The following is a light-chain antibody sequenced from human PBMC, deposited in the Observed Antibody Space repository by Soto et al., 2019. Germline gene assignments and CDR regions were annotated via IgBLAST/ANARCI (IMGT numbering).Light chain of an antibody. Sequence: QSVLTQPASVSGSPGQSITISCTGTNSDVGGYDYVSWYQQYPDKAPKLMIFEVSNRPSGVSNRFSGSKSGNTASLTISGLQTEDEADYYCSAYAGSSVLFGGGTKLTVL. J-gene: IGLJ2*01. CDR1: NSDVGGYDY. V-gene: IGLV2-14*01. CDR2: EVS. CDR3: SAYAGSSVL.